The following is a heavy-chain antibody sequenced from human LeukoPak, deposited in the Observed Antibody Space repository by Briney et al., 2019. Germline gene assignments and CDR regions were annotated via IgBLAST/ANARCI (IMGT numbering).Heavy chain of an antibody. CDR2: IKSKTDGGTT. CDR3: TTGVRYDFWSGYSPNFDY. J-gene: IGHJ4*02. D-gene: IGHD3-3*01. CDR1: GFTFSNAW. Sequence: GGSLRLSCAASGFTFSNAWMSWVRQAPGKGLEWVGRIKSKTDGGTTDYAAPVKGTFAITRADSKNTLYMQMNSLKPEDTAVYYCTTGVRYDFWSGYSPNFDYWGQGTLVTVSS. V-gene: IGHV3-15*01.